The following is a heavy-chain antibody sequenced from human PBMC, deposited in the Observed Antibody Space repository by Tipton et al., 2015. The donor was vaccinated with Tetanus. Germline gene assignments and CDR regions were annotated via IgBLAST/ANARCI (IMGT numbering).Heavy chain of an antibody. Sequence: GSLRLSCAASGFTFNTYAMSWVRQAPGKGLEWVSSVSGSGLGSYYADSVKDRFTISRDSSNNTVYLQMNSLRAEDTAMFYCARVYFYDSGGYYRTPGFDSWGQGTLVTVSS. CDR1: GFTFNTYA. CDR3: ARVYFYDSGGYYRTPGFDS. J-gene: IGHJ4*02. V-gene: IGHV3-23*01. CDR2: VSGSGLGS. D-gene: IGHD3-22*01.